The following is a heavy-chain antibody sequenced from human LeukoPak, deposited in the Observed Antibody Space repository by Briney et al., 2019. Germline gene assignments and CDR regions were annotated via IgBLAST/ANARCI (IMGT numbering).Heavy chain of an antibody. J-gene: IGHJ4*02. V-gene: IGHV1-46*01. Sequence: ASVKVSCKASGYTFTNYYMHWVRQAPGQGLEWMGIINPSGGGTSYARKFQGRLTMTRDTSTTTVYMELSSLRSEDTAMYYCAREIGPRQLHLWGSAFDYWGQGTLVTVSS. D-gene: IGHD5-18*01. CDR2: INPSGGGT. CDR1: GYTFTNYY. CDR3: AREIGPRQLHLWGSAFDY.